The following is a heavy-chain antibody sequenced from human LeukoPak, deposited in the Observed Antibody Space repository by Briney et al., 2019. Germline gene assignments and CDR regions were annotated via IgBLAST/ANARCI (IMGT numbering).Heavy chain of an antibody. J-gene: IGHJ4*02. CDR2: IWYDGSNK. CDR1: GFTFSTYG. CDR3: ARDQGCTSTNCYSLFFHY. D-gene: IGHD2-2*01. V-gene: IGHV3-30*02. Sequence: GGSLRLSCAASGFTFSTYGMHWVRQAPGKGLEWVALIWYDGSNKYYADSVKDRFTISRDNYKNTLYLQMNSLRAEDTAVYYCARDQGCTSTNCYSLFFHYWGQGTLVTLSS.